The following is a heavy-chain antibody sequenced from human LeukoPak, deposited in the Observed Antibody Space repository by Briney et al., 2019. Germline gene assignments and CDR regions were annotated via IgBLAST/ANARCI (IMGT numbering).Heavy chain of an antibody. CDR3: ARVWASTGYYSGWYFDL. D-gene: IGHD3-22*01. CDR1: GFTFSSYR. J-gene: IGHJ2*01. Sequence: GGSLRLSCAASGFTFSSYRMHWVRQAPGKGLVWVSRINCDGSSTRYADSVKGRFTIYRDNAKNTLYLHMNSLRAEDTAVYYCARVWASTGYYSGWYFDLWGRGTLVTVSS. V-gene: IGHV3-74*01. CDR2: INCDGSST.